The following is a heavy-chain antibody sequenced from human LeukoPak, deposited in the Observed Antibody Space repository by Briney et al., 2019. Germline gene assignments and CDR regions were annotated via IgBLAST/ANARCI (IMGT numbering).Heavy chain of an antibody. CDR3: ARDRGSYGYIDY. D-gene: IGHD1-26*01. J-gene: IGHJ4*02. Sequence: ASVKVSCKASGYTFTSYYIHWLRQAPGQGLEWMGIINPSGGSTSYAQKFQGRVTMTRDTSTSTVYMELSSLRSEDTAVYYCARDRGSYGYIDYWGQGTLVTVSS. CDR2: INPSGGST. V-gene: IGHV1-46*01. CDR1: GYTFTSYY.